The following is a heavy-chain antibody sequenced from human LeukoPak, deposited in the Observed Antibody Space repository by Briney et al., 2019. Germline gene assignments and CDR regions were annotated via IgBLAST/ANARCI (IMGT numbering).Heavy chain of an antibody. D-gene: IGHD3-9*01. CDR3: ARSIGLTGGGVDV. CDR1: GFTFRDYN. J-gene: IGHJ6*02. V-gene: IGHV3-11*01. CDR2: ITDSGSTI. Sequence: GGSLRLSCAASGFTFRDYNMNWVRQAPGKGLEWVSYITDSGSTIHYTDSVNGRFTISRDNAKNSLYLQMNSLRAEDSAVYYCARSIGLTGGGVDVWGRGTTVTVSS.